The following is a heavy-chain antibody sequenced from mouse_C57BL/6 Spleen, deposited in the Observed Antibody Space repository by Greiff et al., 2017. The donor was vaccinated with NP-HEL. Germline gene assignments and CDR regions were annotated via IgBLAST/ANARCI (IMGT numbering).Heavy chain of an antibody. V-gene: IGHV1-39*01. CDR3: SRERCYYYDNFYVCY. CDR2: INPNYGTT. D-gene: IGHD1-1*01. Sequence: EVQLQQSGPELVKPGASVKISCKASGYSFTDYNMNWVKQSNGKSLEWIGVINPNYGTTSYKQKCKGKATLTVDQSSSTAYVQLNSLTSEVSAVYYFSRERCYYYDNFYVCYRGQGTTLTVSS. J-gene: IGHJ2*01. CDR1: GYSFTDYN.